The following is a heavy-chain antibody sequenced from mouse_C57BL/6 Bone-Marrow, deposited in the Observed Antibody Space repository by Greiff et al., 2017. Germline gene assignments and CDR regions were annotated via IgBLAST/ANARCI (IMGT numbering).Heavy chain of an antibody. J-gene: IGHJ4*01. V-gene: IGHV1-64*01. CDR2: IHPNSGST. Sequence: QVQLQQPGAELVKPGASVKLSCKASGYTFTSYWMHWVKQRPGQGLAWIGMIHPNSGSTNYNEKFKSKATLTVDKSSSTAYMQLSSLTSEDSAVYYCASARLRRGDYWGQGTSVTVSS. D-gene: IGHD2-4*01. CDR3: ASARLRRGDY. CDR1: GYTFTSYW.